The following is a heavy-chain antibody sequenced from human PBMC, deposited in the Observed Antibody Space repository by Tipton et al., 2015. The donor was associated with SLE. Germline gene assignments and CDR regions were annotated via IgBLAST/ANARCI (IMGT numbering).Heavy chain of an antibody. CDR1: GFTFGSYS. V-gene: IGHV3-23*01. CDR3: VKCSPTCQHGSLGY. D-gene: IGHD2-2*01. CDR2: ICGDSTSR. J-gene: IGHJ4*02. Sequence: SLRLSCAASGFTFGSYSMIWVRQAPGKGLEWVSSICGDSTSRNYADSVKGRFTISRDNTKNTLYLQMNNLRVEDTAVYHCVKCSPTCQHGSLGYWGQGTLGIVSS.